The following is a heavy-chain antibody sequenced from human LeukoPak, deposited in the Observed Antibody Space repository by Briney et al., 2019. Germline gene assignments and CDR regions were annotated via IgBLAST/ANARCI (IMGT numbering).Heavy chain of an antibody. CDR3: ARSSTVTTSY. CDR1: DGSISSSSYY. V-gene: IGHV4-39*01. D-gene: IGHD4-17*01. CDR2: IYYSGST. J-gene: IGHJ4*02. Sequence: SETLSLTCSVSDGSISSSSYYWGWIRQPPGKGLEWIGSIYYSGSTYYNPSLKSRVTISVDTSKNQLSLKLSSVTAADTAVYYCARSSTVTTSYWGQGTLVTVSS.